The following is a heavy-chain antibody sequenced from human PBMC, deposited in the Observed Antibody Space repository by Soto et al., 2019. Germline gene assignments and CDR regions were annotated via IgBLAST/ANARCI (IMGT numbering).Heavy chain of an antibody. CDR1: GFTFSSYA. J-gene: IGHJ6*02. Sequence: GGSLRLSCAASGFTFSSYAMHWVRQAPGKGLEWVAVISYDGSNKYYADSVKGRSTISRDNSKNTLYLQMNSLRAEDTAVYYCARGVSWGWVWDYYYGMDVWGQGTTVPVSS. CDR3: ARGVSWGWVWDYYYGMDV. D-gene: IGHD7-27*01. V-gene: IGHV3-30-3*01. CDR2: ISYDGSNK.